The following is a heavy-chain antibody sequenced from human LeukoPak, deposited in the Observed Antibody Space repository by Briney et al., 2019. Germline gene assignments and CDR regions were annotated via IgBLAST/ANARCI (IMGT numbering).Heavy chain of an antibody. J-gene: IGHJ4*02. CDR1: GGSISTSSYY. D-gene: IGHD3-3*01. V-gene: IGHV4-39*01. CDR2: MYYSGST. Sequence: SETLSLTCTVSGGSISTSSYYWGWIRQTPGKGLEWIGSMYYSGSTYYNPSLKSRVTISVDTSKNQFTLKLSSVTAADTALYYCASNEWSGYYFDYWGQGTLATVSS. CDR3: ASNEWSGYYFDY.